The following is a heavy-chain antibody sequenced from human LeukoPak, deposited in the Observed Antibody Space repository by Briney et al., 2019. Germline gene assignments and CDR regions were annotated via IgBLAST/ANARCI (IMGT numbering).Heavy chain of an antibody. J-gene: IGHJ5*02. CDR3: AKHDPRRVVITYWFDP. Sequence: PGGSLRLSCAASGFTFSAYAISWVRQAPGKGLEWVSAISGSGGITYYADSVKGRFTISRGNSKNTLYLQMNSLRAEDTAVYYCAKHDPRRVVITYWFDPWGQGTLVTVSS. D-gene: IGHD3-22*01. CDR1: GFTFSAYA. V-gene: IGHV3-23*01. CDR2: ISGSGGIT.